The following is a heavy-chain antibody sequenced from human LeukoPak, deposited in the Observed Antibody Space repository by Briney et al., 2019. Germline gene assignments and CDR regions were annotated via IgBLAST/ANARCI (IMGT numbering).Heavy chain of an antibody. Sequence: PSETLSLTCTDSGGSISSSSYYRGWIRQPPGKGLEWIGSIYYSGSTYYNPSLKSRVTISVDTSKNQFSLKLSSVTAADTAVYYCARDGIVVAVAATGRWFDPWGQGTLVIVSS. J-gene: IGHJ5*02. CDR1: GGSISSSSYY. CDR3: ARDGIVVAVAATGRWFDP. CDR2: IYYSGST. V-gene: IGHV4-39*07. D-gene: IGHD2-15*01.